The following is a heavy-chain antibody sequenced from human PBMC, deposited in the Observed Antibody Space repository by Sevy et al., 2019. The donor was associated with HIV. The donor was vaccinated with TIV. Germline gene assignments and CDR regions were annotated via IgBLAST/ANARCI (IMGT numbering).Heavy chain of an antibody. CDR3: AKEGLRPYDSSSYYAGPDAFHI. D-gene: IGHD3-22*01. CDR2: ISRSGGRT. J-gene: IGHJ3*02. CDR1: GFTFSSYG. Sequence: GGSLILSCAASGFTFSSYGMSWVRQAPGKGLEWVSAISRSGGRTYYADSVKGRFTISRDNSKNTLYLQMNSLRAEDTAVHYCAKEGLRPYDSSSYYAGPDAFHIWGQGTMVTVSS. V-gene: IGHV3-23*01.